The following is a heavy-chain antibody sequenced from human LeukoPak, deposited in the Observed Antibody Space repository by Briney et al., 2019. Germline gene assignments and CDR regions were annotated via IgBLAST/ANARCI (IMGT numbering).Heavy chain of an antibody. CDR2: ISYDGSNK. J-gene: IGHJ5*02. D-gene: IGHD2-21*01. CDR1: GFTFSSYA. V-gene: IGHV3-30-3*01. CDR3: ARGGGASRHNWFDP. Sequence: GRSLGLSCAASGFTFSSYAMHWVRQAPGKGLEWVAVISYDGSNKYYADSVKGRFTISRDNSKNTLYLQMNSLRAEDTAVYYCARGGGASRHNWFDPWGQGTLVTVSS.